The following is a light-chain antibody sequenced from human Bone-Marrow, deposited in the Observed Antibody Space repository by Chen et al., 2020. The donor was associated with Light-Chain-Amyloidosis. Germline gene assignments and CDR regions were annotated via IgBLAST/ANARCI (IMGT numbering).Light chain of an antibody. CDR3: QSYQGSSQGV. CDR1: SGSFATNY. CDR2: EDD. Sequence: NFMLTQPHSVSESPGKTVISSCTRSSGSFATNYEQWYQQRPGSSPTTVIYEDDQRPSGVPDRFSGSIDRSSNASSLTISGLKTEDEADYYCQSYQGSSQGVFGGGTKLTVL. V-gene: IGLV6-57*01. J-gene: IGLJ3*02.